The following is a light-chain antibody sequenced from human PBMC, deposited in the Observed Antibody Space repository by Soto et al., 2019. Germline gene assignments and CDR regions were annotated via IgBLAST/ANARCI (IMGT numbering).Light chain of an antibody. J-gene: IGKJ4*01. CDR1: QDIANY. Sequence: DIQMSQSPSSVSSAVGHRVPITFQASQDIANYLNWYQQKAGRAPKFLIYDASNLETGVPSRFSGSGSGTDFTLTISSLQPEDIATYYCQQYDNLPLTFGGGTKVDIK. CDR3: QQYDNLPLT. CDR2: DAS. V-gene: IGKV1-33*01.